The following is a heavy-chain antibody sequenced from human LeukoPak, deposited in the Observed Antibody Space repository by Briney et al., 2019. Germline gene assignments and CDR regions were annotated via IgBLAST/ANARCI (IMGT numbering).Heavy chain of an antibody. J-gene: IGHJ4*02. CDR1: GFTFSDSA. CDR2: ITASGPTT. V-gene: IGHV3-23*01. Sequence: GGSLRLSRAASGFTFSDSAIHWVRPASGKGLEWVSGITASGPTTYYADSVKGRFTFSRDNSKNTLYLQMNSLRAEDTAVYYCAKDADDYVSYFDYWGQGTLVTVSS. CDR3: AKDADDYVSYFDY. D-gene: IGHD4-17*01.